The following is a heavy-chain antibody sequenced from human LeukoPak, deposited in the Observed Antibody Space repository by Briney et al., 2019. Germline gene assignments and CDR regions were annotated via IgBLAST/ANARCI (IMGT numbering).Heavy chain of an antibody. CDR1: GGSISSSYW. CDR2: VYHTGST. Sequence: SETLSLTCAVSGGSISSSYWWSWVRQPPGKGLDWIGEVYHTGSTNYNSSLKSRVTISVDKSKNQFSLKLSSVTAADTAVYYCARGTMKQLDGGMDVWGQGTTVTVSS. D-gene: IGHD6-13*01. J-gene: IGHJ6*02. V-gene: IGHV4-4*02. CDR3: ARGTMKQLDGGMDV.